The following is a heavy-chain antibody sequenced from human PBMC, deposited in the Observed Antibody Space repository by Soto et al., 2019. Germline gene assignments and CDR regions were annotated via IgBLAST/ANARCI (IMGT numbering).Heavy chain of an antibody. V-gene: IGHV4-31*03. CDR2: IYYSGST. Sequence: TLSLTCTVSGGSISSGGYYWSWISQHPGKGLEWIGYIYYSGSTYYNPSLKSRVTISVDTSKNQFSLKLSSVTAADTAVYYCARDQGNTIFGVVIHYGMDVWGQGTTVTVSS. J-gene: IGHJ6*02. CDR1: GGSISSGGYY. CDR3: ARDQGNTIFGVVIHYGMDV. D-gene: IGHD3-3*01.